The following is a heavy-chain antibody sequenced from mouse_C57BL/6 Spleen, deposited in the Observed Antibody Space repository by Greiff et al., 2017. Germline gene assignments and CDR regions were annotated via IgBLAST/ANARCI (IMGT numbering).Heavy chain of an antibody. CDR2: FYPGSGSI. CDR3: ARHGRLLLRYHYYAMDY. Sequence: QVQLQQSGAELVKPGASVKLSCTASGYTFTEYTIHWVKQRSGQGLEWIGWFYPGSGSIKYNEKFKDKATLTADKSSSTVYMELSRLTSEDSAVYFCARHGRLLLRYHYYAMDYWGQGTSVTVSS. CDR1: GYTFTEYT. D-gene: IGHD1-1*01. J-gene: IGHJ4*01. V-gene: IGHV1-62-2*01.